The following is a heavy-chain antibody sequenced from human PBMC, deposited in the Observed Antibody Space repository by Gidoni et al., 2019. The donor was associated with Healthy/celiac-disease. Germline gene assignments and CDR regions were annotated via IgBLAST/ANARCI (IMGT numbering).Heavy chain of an antibody. J-gene: IGHJ5*02. D-gene: IGHD5-12*01. CDR3: ALLFVEMATMNENA. Sequence: QVQLVESGGGVVQPGRSLRLSCAASGFTFRSYGMHWVRQAPGKGLEWVAVISYDGSNKYYADSVKGRFTISRDNSKNTLYLQMNSLRAEDTAVYYCALLFVEMATMNENAWGQGTLVTVSS. CDR1: GFTFRSYG. V-gene: IGHV3-30*03. CDR2: ISYDGSNK.